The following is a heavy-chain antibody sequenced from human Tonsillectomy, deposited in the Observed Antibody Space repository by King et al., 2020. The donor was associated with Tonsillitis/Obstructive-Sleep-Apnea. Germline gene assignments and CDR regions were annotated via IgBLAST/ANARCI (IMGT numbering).Heavy chain of an antibody. J-gene: IGHJ3*02. Sequence: VQLVESGGGLVQPGKSLRLSCAASGFTFSSYWMTWVRQAPGKGLEWVANINQDGTEKYYVDSVKGRFITSRDNAKNSLYLQMNSLRAEDTAMYYCARDMVTTIVLVPFDIWGQGTMVAVSS. CDR2: INQDGTEK. V-gene: IGHV3-7*01. CDR3: ARDMVTTIVLVPFDI. D-gene: IGHD3-22*01. CDR1: GFTFSSYW.